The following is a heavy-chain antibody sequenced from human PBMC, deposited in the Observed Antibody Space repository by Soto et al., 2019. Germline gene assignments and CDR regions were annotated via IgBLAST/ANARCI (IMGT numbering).Heavy chain of an antibody. Sequence: GGSLRLSCAASGFTFSDYYMSWIRQAPGKGLEWVSYISSSGSTIYYADSVKGRFTISRDNAKNSLYLQMNSLRAEDTAVYYCAIDRARTVGATPQGAEYFQHWGQGTLVTVSS. V-gene: IGHV3-11*01. CDR1: GFTFSDYY. CDR3: AIDRARTVGATPQGAEYFQH. CDR2: ISSSGSTI. J-gene: IGHJ1*01. D-gene: IGHD1-26*01.